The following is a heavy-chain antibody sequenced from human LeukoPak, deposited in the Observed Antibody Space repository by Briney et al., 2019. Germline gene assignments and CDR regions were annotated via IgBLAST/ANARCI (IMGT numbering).Heavy chain of an antibody. CDR2: IYSGGST. CDR1: GFTVSSNY. J-gene: IGHJ6*02. CDR3: AKSQGGYYYYYGMDV. D-gene: IGHD3-16*01. V-gene: IGHV3-53*01. Sequence: GGSLRLSCAASGFTVSSNYMSWVRQAPGKGLEWVSVIYSGGSTYYADSVKGRFTISRDNSKNTLYLQMNSLRAEDTAVYYCAKSQGGYYYYYGMDVWGQGTTVTVSS.